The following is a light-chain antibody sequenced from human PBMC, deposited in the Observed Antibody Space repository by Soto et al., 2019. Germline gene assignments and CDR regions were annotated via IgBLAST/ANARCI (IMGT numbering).Light chain of an antibody. CDR3: QQYGSSPMWT. CDR1: RSVSRSY. CDR2: GAS. Sequence: SVWTHSPGPLSWYPGERATLSCSAGRSVSRSYLAWYQQNPGQAARLLIHGASSRATGIRDRFSGSGYGTDFTLTISRLEPEDCAVYYCQQYGSSPMWTFGQGTKV. V-gene: IGKV3-20*01. J-gene: IGKJ1*01.